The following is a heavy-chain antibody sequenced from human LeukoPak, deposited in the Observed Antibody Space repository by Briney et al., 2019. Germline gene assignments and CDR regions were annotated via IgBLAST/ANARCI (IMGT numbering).Heavy chain of an antibody. V-gene: IGHV3-21*01. D-gene: IGHD2-15*01. J-gene: IGHJ5*02. CDR2: ISRNGIYI. CDR1: GFTFNNYT. CDR3: ARDGLPATVANWFDP. Sequence: GGSLRLSCAASGFTFNNYTMNWVRQAPGKGLEWVSSISRNGIYIKYVDAVKGRFTVSRDNAKNSLYLQMNSLRAEDTAVYYCARDGLPATVANWFDPWGQGTLVTVSS.